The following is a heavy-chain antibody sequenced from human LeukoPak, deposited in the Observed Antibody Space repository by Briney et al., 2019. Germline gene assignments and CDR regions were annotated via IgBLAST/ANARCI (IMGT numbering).Heavy chain of an antibody. V-gene: IGHV4-59*01. CDR2: IYYSGST. D-gene: IGHD2-15*01. Sequence: SETLSLTCTVSGGSISSYYWNWIRQPPGKGLEWIGYIYYSGSTNYNPSLKSRVTISVDTSKNQFSLKLSSVTAADTAVYYCARDGCSGGSCLNWFDPWGQGTLVTVSS. CDR3: ARDGCSGGSCLNWFDP. CDR1: GGSISSYY. J-gene: IGHJ5*02.